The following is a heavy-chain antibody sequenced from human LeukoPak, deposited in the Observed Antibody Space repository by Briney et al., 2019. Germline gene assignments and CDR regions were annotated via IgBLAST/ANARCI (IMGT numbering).Heavy chain of an antibody. V-gene: IGHV3-30-3*01. CDR1: GFSFRRYA. CDR2: ISHVGSNK. CDR3: ARDRVTFGGVIVIDLLDAFDI. J-gene: IGHJ3*02. Sequence: ASGFSFRRYAMLWLRPAPRRELTGVEGISHVGSNKYYADSVKGRFTISRDNSNNTLYLQMNSLSAEDTAVYYCARDRVTFGGVIVIDLLDAFDIWGQGTMVTVSS. D-gene: IGHD3-16*02.